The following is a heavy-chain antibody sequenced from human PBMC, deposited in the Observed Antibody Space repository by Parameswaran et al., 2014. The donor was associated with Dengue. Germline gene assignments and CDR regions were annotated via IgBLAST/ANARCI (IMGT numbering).Heavy chain of an antibody. Sequence: VRQAPGKGLEWVSLIYSGDNTYYADSVKGRFTISRDTSKNTLYLQMNSLRAEDTAVYYCARVLGYRYGYGMDVWGQGTTVT. D-gene: IGHD5-18*01. CDR2: IYSGDNT. CDR3: ARVLGYRYGYGMDV. V-gene: IGHV3-53*01. J-gene: IGHJ6*02.